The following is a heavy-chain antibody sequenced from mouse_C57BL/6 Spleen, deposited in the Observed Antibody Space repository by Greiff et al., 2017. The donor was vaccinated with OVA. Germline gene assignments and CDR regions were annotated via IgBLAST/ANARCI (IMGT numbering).Heavy chain of an antibody. CDR3: ARIITTVDFDY. Sequence: VQLQQPGAELVKPGASVKMSCKASGYPFTSYWITWVKQRPGQGLEWIGDIYPGSGSTNYNEKFKSKATLTVDTSSSTAYMQRSSLTSEDSAVYYCARIITTVDFDYWGQGTTLTVSS. D-gene: IGHD1-1*01. CDR2: IYPGSGST. J-gene: IGHJ2*01. CDR1: GYPFTSYW. V-gene: IGHV1-55*01.